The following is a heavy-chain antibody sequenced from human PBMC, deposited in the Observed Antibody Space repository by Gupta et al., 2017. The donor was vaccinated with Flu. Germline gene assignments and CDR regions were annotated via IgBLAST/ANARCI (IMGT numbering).Heavy chain of an antibody. V-gene: IGHV3-23*01. CDR3: VQDLQITGKFDY. Sequence: VRQVPEKGLEWVSVISGSAHIIDYADSVKGRFTISRDNSKSTLYLQMNSLRAEDTAIYYCVQDLQITGKFDYWGQGTLVTVSS. CDR2: ISGSAHII. J-gene: IGHJ4*02. D-gene: IGHD1-1*01.